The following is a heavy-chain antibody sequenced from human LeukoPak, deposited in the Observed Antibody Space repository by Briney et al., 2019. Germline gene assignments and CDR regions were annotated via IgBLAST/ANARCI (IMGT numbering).Heavy chain of an antibody. CDR1: GFTFSSYS. CDR3: ARDGGPIVVVNEGFDY. J-gene: IGHJ4*02. Sequence: GGSLRLSCAASGFTFSSYSMNWVRQAPGKGLEWVSYISSSNSTIYYADSVKGRFTISRDNAKNSLYLQMNSLRAEDTAVYYCARDGGPIVVVNEGFDYWGQGTLVTVSS. CDR2: ISSSNSTI. V-gene: IGHV3-48*01. D-gene: IGHD3-22*01.